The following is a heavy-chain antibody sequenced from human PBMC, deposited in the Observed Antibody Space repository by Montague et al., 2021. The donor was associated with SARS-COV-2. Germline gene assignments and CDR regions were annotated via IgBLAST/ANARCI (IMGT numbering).Heavy chain of an antibody. V-gene: IGHV3-23*01. Sequence: FPRLSCAASGFTFSTYAMSWVRQAPGRGLEWVSGIGGGDGRTYYADSVRGRFTISRDNSKNTLFLQMNSLRVEDTAVYYCANGLDPDYWGQGTLVTVST. CDR2: IGGGDGRT. J-gene: IGHJ4*02. D-gene: IGHD3/OR15-3a*01. CDR1: GFTFSTYA. CDR3: ANGLDPDY.